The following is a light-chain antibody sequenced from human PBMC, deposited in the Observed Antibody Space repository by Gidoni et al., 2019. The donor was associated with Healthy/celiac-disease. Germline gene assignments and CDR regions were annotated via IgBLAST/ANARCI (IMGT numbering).Light chain of an antibody. CDR3: QSYDSSLSGSV. Sequence: ESSSNIGAGYDVHWYQQLPGTAPKLLIYGNNNRPSGVPDRFSGSKSGTSASLAITGLQAEDDADYYCQSYDSSLSGSVFGGGTKLTVL. CDR2: GNN. J-gene: IGLJ3*02. V-gene: IGLV1-40*01. CDR1: SSNIGAGYD.